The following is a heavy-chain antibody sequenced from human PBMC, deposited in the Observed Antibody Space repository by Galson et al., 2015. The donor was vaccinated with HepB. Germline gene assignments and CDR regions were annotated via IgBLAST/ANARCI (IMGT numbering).Heavy chain of an antibody. CDR1: GFTFSSYW. CDR3: ASGLQPSYYYYYGMDV. Sequence: LRLSCAASGFTFSSYWMSWVRQAPGKGLEWGATIKQDGSEKYYVDSVKGRFTISRDNAKNSLYLQMNSLRAEDTAVYYCASGLQPSYYYYYGMDVWGQGTTVTVSS. D-gene: IGHD2-21*01. J-gene: IGHJ6*02. CDR2: IKQDGSEK. V-gene: IGHV3-7*03.